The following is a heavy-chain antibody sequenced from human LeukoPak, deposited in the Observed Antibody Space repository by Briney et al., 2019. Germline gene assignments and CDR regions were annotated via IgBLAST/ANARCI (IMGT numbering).Heavy chain of an antibody. V-gene: IGHV3-23*01. CDR1: GFSFSTYV. CDR3: AKSASGTYPYFDY. Sequence: GGSLRLSCEVSGFSFSTYVMSWVRQAPGEGPEWVSSISVTGGSTYYADSVKGRFTISRDNAENALYLQMSSLRADDTAVYYCAKSASGTYPYFDYWGQGTLVTVS. J-gene: IGHJ4*02. CDR2: ISVTGGST. D-gene: IGHD3-16*01.